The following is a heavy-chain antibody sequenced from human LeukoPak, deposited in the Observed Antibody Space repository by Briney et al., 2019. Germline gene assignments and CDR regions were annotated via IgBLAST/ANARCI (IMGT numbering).Heavy chain of an antibody. Sequence: AGGSLRLPCAVSGFTFSSYAMDGVRQAPGKGREWVSGISGSGAGTYYADSVKGRFTISRDNSKNTLYLQMNRLRAEDTAVYYCAKMVREFYTISYYFDYWGQGTLVTVSS. J-gene: IGHJ4*02. CDR3: AKMVREFYTISYYFDY. V-gene: IGHV3-23*01. CDR2: ISGSGAGT. CDR1: GFTFSSYA. D-gene: IGHD2-8*01.